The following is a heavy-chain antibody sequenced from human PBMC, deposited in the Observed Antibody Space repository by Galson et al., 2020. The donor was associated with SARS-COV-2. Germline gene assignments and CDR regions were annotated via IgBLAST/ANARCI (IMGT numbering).Heavy chain of an antibody. CDR3: ARGLLLPFYTIFVPNNYFDY. CDR2: INHSGST. V-gene: IGHV4-34*01. CDR1: GGSFSGYY. Sequence: SETLSLTCAVYGGSFSGYYWSWIRQPPGKGLEWIGEINHSGSTNYNPSLKSRVTISVDTSKNQFSLKLSSVTAADTAVYYCARGLLLPFYTIFVPNNYFDYWGQGTLDTVSS. D-gene: IGHD3-3*01. J-gene: IGHJ4*02.